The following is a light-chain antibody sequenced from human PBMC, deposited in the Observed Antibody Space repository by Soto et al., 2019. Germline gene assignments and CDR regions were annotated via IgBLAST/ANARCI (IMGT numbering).Light chain of an antibody. CDR3: AVWDDSLNGYV. CDR1: SSNIGSNT. J-gene: IGLJ1*01. Sequence: QSVLTQPPSASGTPGQRVTISCSGSSSNIGSNTVNWYQQLPGAAATLLIQSNNQRPSGVPDRFSASQTGTSASLAISGLQSEDEADYYCAVWDDSLNGYVFGTGTKLTVL. V-gene: IGLV1-44*01. CDR2: SNN.